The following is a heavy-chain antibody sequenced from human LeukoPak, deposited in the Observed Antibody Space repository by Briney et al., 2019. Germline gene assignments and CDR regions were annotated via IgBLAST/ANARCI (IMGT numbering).Heavy chain of an antibody. D-gene: IGHD1-1*01. J-gene: IGHJ4*02. CDR3: ARVRFQYRYNWNDAGGEFDY. V-gene: IGHV4-38-2*02. Sequence: SETLSLTCTVSGYSISSGYYWGWIRQPPGKGLEWIGSIYHSGSTYYNPSLKSRVTISVDTSKNQFSLKLSSVTAADTAVYYCARVRFQYRYNWNDAGGEFDYWGQGTLVTVSS. CDR2: IYHSGST. CDR1: GYSISSGYY.